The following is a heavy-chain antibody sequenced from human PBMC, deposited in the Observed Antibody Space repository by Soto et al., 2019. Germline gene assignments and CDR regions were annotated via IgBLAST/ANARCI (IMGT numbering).Heavy chain of an antibody. J-gene: IGHJ5*02. V-gene: IGHV4-34*01. Sequence: SESLSLTRPVYCGSFMVYYWSWIRPPPGMGLEWIGEINHSGSTNYNPSLKSRVTISVDTSKTQFSLKLSSVTAADTAVYYCARHIVVVPAAKVQNWFDPWGQGTLVTVSS. D-gene: IGHD2-2*01. CDR2: INHSGST. CDR3: ARHIVVVPAAKVQNWFDP. CDR1: CGSFMVYY.